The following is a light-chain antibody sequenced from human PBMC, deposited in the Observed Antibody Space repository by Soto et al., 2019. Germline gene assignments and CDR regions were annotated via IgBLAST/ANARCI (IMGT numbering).Light chain of an antibody. CDR2: DAS. CDR3: LHRSDWRT. CDR1: ESIGRS. Sequence: IVLTQSPVSLSLSPGERATLSCRASESIGRSLAWYQQRPGQAPRLLIYDASNRATGIPARFSGSGSGTDFTLTISRLAHDDFAVYCCLHRSDWRTFGRGTKVEIK. J-gene: IGKJ1*01. V-gene: IGKV3-11*01.